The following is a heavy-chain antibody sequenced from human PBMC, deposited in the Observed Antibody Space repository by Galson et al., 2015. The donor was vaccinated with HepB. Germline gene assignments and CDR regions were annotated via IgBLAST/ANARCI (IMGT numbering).Heavy chain of an antibody. CDR3: ARLWGYSGYDFTYFDY. D-gene: IGHD5-12*01. Sequence: SETLSLTCTVSGGSISSSSYYWGWIRQPPGKGLEWIGSIYYSGSTYYNPSLKSRVTISVDTSKNQFSLKLSSVTAADTAVYYCARLWGYSGYDFTYFDYWGQGTLVTVSS. CDR1: GGSISSSSYY. CDR2: IYYSGST. V-gene: IGHV4-39*01. J-gene: IGHJ4*02.